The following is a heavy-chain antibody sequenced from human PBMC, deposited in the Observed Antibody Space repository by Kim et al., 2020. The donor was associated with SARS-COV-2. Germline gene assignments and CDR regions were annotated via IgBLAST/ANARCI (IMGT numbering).Heavy chain of an antibody. CDR1: GYSFTSYG. D-gene: IGHD3-22*01. J-gene: IGHJ4*02. Sequence: ASVKVSCKASGYSFTSYGMSWVRQAPGQGLEWMAWISAYNGDTKYAEKFQGRVTMTTDASTSTAYMELRSLRSDDTALYYCARVTYYYDGIGYSSADCLGQGTLLTVPS. V-gene: IGHV1-18*01. CDR3: ARVTYYYDGIGYSSADC. CDR2: ISAYNGDT.